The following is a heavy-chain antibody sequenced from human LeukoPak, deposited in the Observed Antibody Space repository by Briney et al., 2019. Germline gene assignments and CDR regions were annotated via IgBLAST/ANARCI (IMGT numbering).Heavy chain of an antibody. J-gene: IGHJ4*02. V-gene: IGHV1-69*06. Sequence: SVKVSCKASGGTFSSYAISWVRQAPGQGLEWMGGIIPIFGTADYAQKFQGRVTITADKSTSTAYMELSSLRSEDTAVYYCAFDVWGSYRYARLGYWGQGTLVTVSS. CDR3: AFDVWGSYRYARLGY. D-gene: IGHD3-16*02. CDR2: IIPIFGTA. CDR1: GGTFSSYA.